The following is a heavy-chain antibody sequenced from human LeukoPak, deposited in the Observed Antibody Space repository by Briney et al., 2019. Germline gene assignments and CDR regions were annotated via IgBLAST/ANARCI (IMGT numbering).Heavy chain of an antibody. CDR1: GGSISSGSYY. CDR2: IYTSGST. J-gene: IGHJ4*02. D-gene: IGHD6-13*01. V-gene: IGHV4-61*02. CDR3: ARGGEQQLVTYFDY. Sequence: SQTLSLTCTVSGGSISSGSYYWSWIRQPAGKGLEWIVRIYTSGSTNYNPSLKSRVTISVDTSKNQFSLKLSSLTAADTAVYYCARGGEQQLVTYFDYWGQGTLVTVSS.